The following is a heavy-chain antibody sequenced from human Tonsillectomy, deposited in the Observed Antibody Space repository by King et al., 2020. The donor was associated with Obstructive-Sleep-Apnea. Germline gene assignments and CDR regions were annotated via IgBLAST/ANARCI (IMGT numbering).Heavy chain of an antibody. Sequence: QLVQSGAEVKKPGASVKVSCKASGYTFTSYYMHWVRQAPGQRLEWMGIINPSGGSPSYAQKVQGRVTMTRDTSTSTVYMELSSLRSEDTAVYYCARPYCSSTSCDLYNWFDPWGQGTLVTVSS. CDR2: INPSGGSP. CDR3: ARPYCSSTSCDLYNWFDP. D-gene: IGHD2-2*01. J-gene: IGHJ5*02. V-gene: IGHV1-46*01. CDR1: GYTFTSYY.